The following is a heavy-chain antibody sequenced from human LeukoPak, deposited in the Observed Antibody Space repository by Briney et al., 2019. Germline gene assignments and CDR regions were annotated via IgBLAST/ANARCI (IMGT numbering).Heavy chain of an antibody. CDR3: ARSSEGRYYYDSSGFSYYYYYMDV. CDR2: IYHSGST. CDR1: GYSISSGYY. J-gene: IGHJ6*03. Sequence: SETLSLTCTVSGYSISSGYYWGWIRQPPGKGLEWIGSIYHSGSTYYNPSLKSRVTISVDTSKNQFSLKLSSVIAADTAVYYCARSSEGRYYYDSSGFSYYYYYMDVWGKGTTVTISS. D-gene: IGHD3-22*01. V-gene: IGHV4-38-2*02.